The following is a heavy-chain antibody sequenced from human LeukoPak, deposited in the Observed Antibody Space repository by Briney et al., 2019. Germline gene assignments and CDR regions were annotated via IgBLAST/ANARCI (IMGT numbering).Heavy chain of an antibody. CDR2: ISYDGSNK. D-gene: IGHD3-22*01. CDR1: GFTFSSYG. Sequence: PGGSLRLSRAASGFTFSSYGMHWVRQAPGKGLEWVAVISYDGSNKYYADSVKGRFTISRDNSKNTLYLQTNSLRAEDTAVYYCAKCEVYRYYDSAKPYYYGMDVRGQGTTVTVSS. CDR3: AKCEVYRYYDSAKPYYYGMDV. V-gene: IGHV3-30*18. J-gene: IGHJ6*02.